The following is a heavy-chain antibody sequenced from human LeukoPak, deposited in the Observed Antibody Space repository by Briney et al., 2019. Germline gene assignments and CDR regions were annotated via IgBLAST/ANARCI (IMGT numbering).Heavy chain of an antibody. D-gene: IGHD3-9*01. CDR1: GFSVRTHY. V-gene: IGHV3-66*01. CDR3: ARTEKSDSFSYFYAMDV. Sequence: AGGSLRLSCAASGFSVRTHYLSWVRQAPGKGLEWVSVIYSGDSAYYADSVKGRFTVSRDNSKNTLTLQMNSLRADDSAVYYCARTEKSDSFSYFYAMDVWGQGTTVTVSS. J-gene: IGHJ6*02. CDR2: IYSGDSA.